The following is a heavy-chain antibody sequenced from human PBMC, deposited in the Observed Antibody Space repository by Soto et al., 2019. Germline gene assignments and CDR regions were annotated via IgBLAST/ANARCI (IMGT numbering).Heavy chain of an antibody. Sequence: QVQLVESGGGVVQPGRSLRLSCAASGFTFTNYGMHWVRQAPGKGLEWVAVIWYDGSNKYYADSVKGRFTISRDNSKNTLYLQMNSLRAEDTAVYYCARKPAVGPVSYLDYWGQGILVTVSS. V-gene: IGHV3-33*01. D-gene: IGHD2-2*01. CDR2: IWYDGSNK. CDR3: ARKPAVGPVSYLDY. CDR1: GFTFTNYG. J-gene: IGHJ4*02.